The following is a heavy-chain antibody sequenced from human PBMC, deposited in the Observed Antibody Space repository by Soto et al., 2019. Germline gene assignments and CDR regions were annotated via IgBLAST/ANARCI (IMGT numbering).Heavy chain of an antibody. CDR2: IYHSGST. D-gene: IGHD4-17*01. CDR1: VYSISIGYY. Sequence: PSETLSLTCAFSVYSISIGYYGGWIRQTPGKGLEWIASIYHSGSTYYNPSLKSRVTISVDTSKNQFSLKLTSVTAADTAVYYCARGAATVTPGWFDPWGQGIMVTVSS. J-gene: IGHJ5*02. V-gene: IGHV4-38-2*01. CDR3: ARGAATVTPGWFDP.